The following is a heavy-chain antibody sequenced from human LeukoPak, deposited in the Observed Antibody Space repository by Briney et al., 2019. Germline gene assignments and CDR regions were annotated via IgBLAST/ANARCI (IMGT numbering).Heavy chain of an antibody. V-gene: IGHV1-2*02. Sequence: ALLKVSCSASLYTFTRYDMHWVPQARGQGLEWMGWINPNRGGTNYAQNCQGRVTMTRDTSISTVYMELSRLRSDDTAVYYCARDMERYYYDSSGYMAFDIWGQGAMVTVSS. CDR2: INPNRGGT. CDR3: ARDMERYYYDSSGYMAFDI. J-gene: IGHJ3*02. D-gene: IGHD3-22*01. CDR1: LYTFTRYD.